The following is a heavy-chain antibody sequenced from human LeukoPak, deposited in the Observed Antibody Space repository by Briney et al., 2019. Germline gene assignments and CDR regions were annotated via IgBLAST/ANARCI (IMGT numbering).Heavy chain of an antibody. CDR2: ISGSGDTT. CDR1: GFTFSSYA. D-gene: IGHD6-19*01. Sequence: PGGPLRLSCAASGFTFSSYAMSWVRQAPGKGLEWVSGISGSGDTTYYADSVKGRFTISRDNSKNTVYLQMNSLRAEDTAVYYCAKGIAVAGNSQYFDYWGQGTLVIVSS. CDR3: AKGIAVAGNSQYFDY. J-gene: IGHJ4*02. V-gene: IGHV3-23*01.